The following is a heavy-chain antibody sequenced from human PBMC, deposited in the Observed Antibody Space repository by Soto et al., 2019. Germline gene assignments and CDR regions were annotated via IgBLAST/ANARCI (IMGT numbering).Heavy chain of an antibody. CDR1: GASIISNDW. CDR3: ARANLRSGWTFDH. Sequence: PSETLSLTCSVCGASIISNDWWIWIRQTPGKGLEWIGEIFHSGRTNYSPSFKSRVTISVDTSKSQFSLEMASATAADTAVYYCARANLRSGWTFDHWGQGSPVTVSS. V-gene: IGHV4-4*02. D-gene: IGHD6-19*01. J-gene: IGHJ4*02. CDR2: IFHSGRT.